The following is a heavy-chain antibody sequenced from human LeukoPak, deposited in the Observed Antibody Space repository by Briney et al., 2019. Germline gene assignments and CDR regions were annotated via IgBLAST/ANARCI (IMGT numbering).Heavy chain of an antibody. CDR3: ARAKYYYGSGSYFPLGWYFDY. V-gene: IGHV1-69*04. J-gene: IGHJ4*02. CDR2: IIPILGIA. D-gene: IGHD3-10*01. CDR1: GGTFSSYA. Sequence: SVKVSCKASGGTFSSYAISWVRQAPGQGLEWMGRIIPILGIANYAQKFQGRVTITADKSTSTAYMELSSLRSEDTAVYYCARAKYYYGSGSYFPLGWYFDYWGQGTLVTVSS.